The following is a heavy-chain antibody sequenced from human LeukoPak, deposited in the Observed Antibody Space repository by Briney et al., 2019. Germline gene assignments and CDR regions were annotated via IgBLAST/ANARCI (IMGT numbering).Heavy chain of an antibody. D-gene: IGHD2-21*01. Sequence: SETLSLTCTVFGGSISSYYWSWIRQPPGKGLEWIGYIYYSGSTNYSPSLKSRVTISVDTSKNQFSLKLSSVTAADTAVYYCARAGDDDAFDIWGQGTMVTVSS. CDR1: GGSISSYY. V-gene: IGHV4-59*01. J-gene: IGHJ3*02. CDR2: IYYSGST. CDR3: ARAGDDDAFDI.